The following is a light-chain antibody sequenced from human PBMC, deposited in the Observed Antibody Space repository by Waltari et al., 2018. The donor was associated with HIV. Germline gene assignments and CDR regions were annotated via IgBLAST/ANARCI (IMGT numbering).Light chain of an antibody. CDR3: HQSYSTPPIT. J-gene: IGKJ5*01. CDR1: QSISSY. CDR2: AAS. Sequence: DIQMTQSPSSLSASVGARVTISCRASQSISSYLNWYQQKPGEAAKLLIYAASSLQSGVPSRFSGIRSATDLTLTTRSLQPEESATYYCHQSYSTPPITPGQGTRLEIK. V-gene: IGKV1-39*01.